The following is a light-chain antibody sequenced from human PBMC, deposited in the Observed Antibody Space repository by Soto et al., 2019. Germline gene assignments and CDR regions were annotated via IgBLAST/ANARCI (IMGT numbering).Light chain of an antibody. V-gene: IGKV3-15*01. J-gene: IGKJ1*01. CDR1: QTVSSN. CDR3: QQRSNLWT. Sequence: EIVMTQSPATLSVSPGERATLSCRASQTVSSNLAWYQQKPGQAPRLLIYGAFTRATGIPARFSGSGSGTDFTLTISSLEPEDFAVYYCQQRSNLWTFGQGAKVDIK. CDR2: GAF.